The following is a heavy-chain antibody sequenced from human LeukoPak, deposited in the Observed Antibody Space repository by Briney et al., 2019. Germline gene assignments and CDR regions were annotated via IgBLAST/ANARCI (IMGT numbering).Heavy chain of an antibody. D-gene: IGHD3-22*01. CDR1: SDSISTYY. J-gene: IGHJ4*02. CDR2: IYTSGST. V-gene: IGHV4-4*07. Sequence: PSETLSLTCTVSSDSISTYYWSWIRQPAGKGLEWIGRIYTSGSTNYNPSLKSRVTMSVDTSKNQFSLKLSSVTAADTAVYYCASTSDSGGYYYDYWGQRTLVTVSS. CDR3: ASTSDSGGYYYDY.